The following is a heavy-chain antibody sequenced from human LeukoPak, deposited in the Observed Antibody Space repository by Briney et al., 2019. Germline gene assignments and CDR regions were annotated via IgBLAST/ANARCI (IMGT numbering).Heavy chain of an antibody. D-gene: IGHD2-15*01. Sequence: ASVKVSCKASGYTFTNYGISWVRQAPGQGLEWMGWISAYNDNTNYAQNLQGRVTMTTDTSASTAYMELSSLTSDDMAVYYCARGRGTSGSTRDFYYYYYMDVWGTGTTVTVSS. CDR3: ARGRGTSGSTRDFYYYYYMDV. CDR2: ISAYNDNT. J-gene: IGHJ6*03. CDR1: GYTFTNYG. V-gene: IGHV1-18*03.